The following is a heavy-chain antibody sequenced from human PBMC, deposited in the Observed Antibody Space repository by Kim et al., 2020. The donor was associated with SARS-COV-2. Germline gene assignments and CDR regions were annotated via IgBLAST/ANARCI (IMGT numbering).Heavy chain of an antibody. V-gene: IGHV3-53*01. CDR2: IYSGGST. CDR3: EVQLWENDDFEI. D-gene: IGHD5-18*01. CDR1: GFTVSSNY. J-gene: IGHJ3*02. Sequence: GGSLRLSCAASGFTVSSNYMSWVRQAPGKGLEWVSVIYSGGSTYYADSVKGRFTISRDNSKKTLYLQMNSLRAEDTAVYYCEVQLWENDDFEIWGQGTMVTVSS.